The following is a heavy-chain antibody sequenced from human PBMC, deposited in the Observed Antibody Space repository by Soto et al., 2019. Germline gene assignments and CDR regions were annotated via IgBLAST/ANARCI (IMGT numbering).Heavy chain of an antibody. Sequence: QMQLQEPGPGLVKPSQTLSLTCTVSCGSIRSGGHYWPWIRQLPGQGLECIGYIYYSGRTYYSPSLLSRRTISVDTSQNHVSLSLTSVTAADTAVYYCVVGLADEVCGHLDYWGQGALVTGS. CDR2: IYYSGRT. CDR3: VVGLADEVCGHLDY. CDR1: CGSIRSGGHY. V-gene: IGHV4-31*03. D-gene: IGHD1-20*01. J-gene: IGHJ4*02.